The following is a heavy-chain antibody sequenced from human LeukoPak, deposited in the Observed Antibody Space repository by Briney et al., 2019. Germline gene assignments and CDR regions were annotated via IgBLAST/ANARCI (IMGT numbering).Heavy chain of an antibody. Sequence: GGSLRLSCAASGFTFSNAWMSWVRQAPGKGLEWVGRVKSKTNGGTIDHAAPVKGRFTISRDDSKNTLYLQMNSLKTEDTAVYYCTKFDYAAFEYWGQGALVTVSS. CDR2: VKSKTNGGTI. CDR1: GFTFSNAW. J-gene: IGHJ4*02. V-gene: IGHV3-15*01. CDR3: TKFDYAAFEY. D-gene: IGHD4-17*01.